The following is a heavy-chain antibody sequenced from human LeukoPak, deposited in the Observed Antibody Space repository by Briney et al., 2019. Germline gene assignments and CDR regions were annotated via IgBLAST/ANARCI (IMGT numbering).Heavy chain of an antibody. CDR1: GFTFSSYW. V-gene: IGHV3-7*03. Sequence: GGFLRLSCAASGFTFSSYWMSWVRQAPGKGLEWVANIKQDGSEKYYVDSVKGRFTISRDNAKNSLYLQMNSLRAEDTAVYYCTASMEVSTYFDYWGQGTLVTVSS. CDR2: IKQDGSEK. D-gene: IGHD5/OR15-5a*01. J-gene: IGHJ4*02. CDR3: TASMEVSTYFDY.